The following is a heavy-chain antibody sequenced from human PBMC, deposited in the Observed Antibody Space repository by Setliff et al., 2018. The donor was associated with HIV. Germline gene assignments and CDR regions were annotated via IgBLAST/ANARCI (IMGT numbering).Heavy chain of an antibody. CDR1: GFTFNNYW. Sequence: GGSLRLSCESSGFTFNNYWMNWVRQAPGKGLEWVGRIKSKIDGGTADYAAPVKGRFTISRDDSKNTLYLQMNSLRSEDTAVYYCVTGVGTSSVDYWGQGTMVTVSS. CDR3: VTGVGTSSVDY. V-gene: IGHV3-15*01. CDR2: IKSKIDGGTA. D-gene: IGHD3-22*01. J-gene: IGHJ4*02.